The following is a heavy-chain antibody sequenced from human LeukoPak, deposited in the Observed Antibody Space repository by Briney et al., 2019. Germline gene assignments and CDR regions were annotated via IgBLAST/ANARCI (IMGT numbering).Heavy chain of an antibody. D-gene: IGHD3-10*01. Sequence: GGSLRLSCAASGFTFSSYWMSWVRQAPGKGLEWVANIKQDGSEEYYVDSVKGRFTISRDNAKNSLYLQMNSLRAEDTAVYYCARAPGRFGELSPNWGQGTLVTVSS. CDR1: GFTFSSYW. J-gene: IGHJ4*02. CDR3: ARAPGRFGELSPN. CDR2: IKQDGSEE. V-gene: IGHV3-7*01.